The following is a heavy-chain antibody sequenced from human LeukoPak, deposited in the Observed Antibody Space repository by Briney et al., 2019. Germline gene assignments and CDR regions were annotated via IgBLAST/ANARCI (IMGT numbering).Heavy chain of an antibody. CDR3: AKDLLTMVRGVYQ. CDR2: IRYDGSNK. V-gene: IGHV3-30*02. Sequence: GGSLRLSCAASGFIFSSYGMHWVRQAPGKGLEWVAFIRYDGSNKYYADSVKGRFTISRDNSKNTLYLQVNSLRAEDTAVYYCAKDLLTMVRGVYQWGQGTLVTVSS. CDR1: GFIFSSYG. D-gene: IGHD3-10*01. J-gene: IGHJ4*02.